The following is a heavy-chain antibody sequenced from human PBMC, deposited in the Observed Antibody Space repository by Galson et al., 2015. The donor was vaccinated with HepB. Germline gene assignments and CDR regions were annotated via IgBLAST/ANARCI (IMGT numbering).Heavy chain of an antibody. CDR3: ASGLGYSGYATLV. D-gene: IGHD5-12*01. CDR2: ISSSSSYI. Sequence: SLRLSCAASGFTFSSYSMNWVRQAPGKGLEGVSSISSSSSYIYYADSVKGRFTISRDNAKNSLYLQMNSLRAEDTAVYYCASGLGYSGYATLVWGQGTTVTVSS. V-gene: IGHV3-21*01. J-gene: IGHJ6*02. CDR1: GFTFSSYS.